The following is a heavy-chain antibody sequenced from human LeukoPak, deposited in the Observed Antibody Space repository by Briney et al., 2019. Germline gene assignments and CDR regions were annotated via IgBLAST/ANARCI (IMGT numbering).Heavy chain of an antibody. V-gene: IGHV4-30-4*01. CDR2: IYYSGST. CDR1: GGSISSGDYY. D-gene: IGHD2-15*01. CDR3: ARDRPGVVVVAATPEYAFDI. Sequence: SETLSLTCTVSGGSISSGDYYWSWIRQPPGKGLEWIGHIYYSGSTYYNPSLKSRVTISVDTSKNQFSLKLSSVTAADTAVYYCARDRPGVVVVAATPEYAFDIWGQGTMVTVSS. J-gene: IGHJ3*02.